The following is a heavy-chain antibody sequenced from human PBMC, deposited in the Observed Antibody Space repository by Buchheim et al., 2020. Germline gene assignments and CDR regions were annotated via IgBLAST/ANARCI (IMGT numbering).Heavy chain of an antibody. CDR3: ARDAGSGYYYGFDY. J-gene: IGHJ4*02. Sequence: QVQLVESGGGVVQPGRSLRLSCAASGFTFSSYAMHWVRQAPGKGLEWVAVISYDGSNKYYADSVKGRFTISRDNPKNTLYLQMNSLGAEDTAVYYCARDAGSGYYYGFDYWGQGTL. CDR2: ISYDGSNK. D-gene: IGHD3-22*01. V-gene: IGHV3-30*04. CDR1: GFTFSSYA.